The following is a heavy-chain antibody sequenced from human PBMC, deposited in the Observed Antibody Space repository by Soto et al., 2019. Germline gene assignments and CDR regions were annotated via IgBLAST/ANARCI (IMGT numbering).Heavy chain of an antibody. CDR1: GYTFTGYY. CDR3: ARDYCSGGSCFHYFDY. J-gene: IGHJ4*02. Sequence: QVQLVQSGAEVKKPGASVKVSCKASGYTFTGYYMHWVRQAPGQGLEWMGWINPNSGGTNYAQKFQGWVTMTRDTSISTDYMELSRLRSDDTAVYYCARDYCSGGSCFHYFDYWGQGTLVTVSS. CDR2: INPNSGGT. V-gene: IGHV1-2*04. D-gene: IGHD2-15*01.